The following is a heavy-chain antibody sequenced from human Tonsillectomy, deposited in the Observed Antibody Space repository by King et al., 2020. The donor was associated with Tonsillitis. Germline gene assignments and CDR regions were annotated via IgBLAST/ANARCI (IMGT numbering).Heavy chain of an antibody. CDR2: ISNSGGNT. CDR1: GFTFSSYA. D-gene: IGHD6-19*01. Sequence: EVQLVESGGGLVQPGGSLRLSCAASGFTFSSYAMSWVRQAPGKGLEWVSGISNSGGNTYYADSVKGRCTISRDNSKNTLYLQMNSLRAGDTAAYYCAKDGHSSGWYYCDYWGQGPLVTVSS. V-gene: IGHV3-23*04. J-gene: IGHJ4*02. CDR3: AKDGHSSGWYYCDY.